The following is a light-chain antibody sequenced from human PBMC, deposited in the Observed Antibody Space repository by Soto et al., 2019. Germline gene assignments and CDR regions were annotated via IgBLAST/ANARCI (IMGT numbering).Light chain of an antibody. CDR2: DAS. Sequence: DIQMTQSPSSLSASVGDRVTITCQASQDISNYLNWYQQKPGKAPKLLIYDASNLETGVPSRFSGSGSGXDFTFTISSLQPEDIATYYCQQYDNLPFTFGPGTKVDIK. J-gene: IGKJ3*01. CDR3: QQYDNLPFT. V-gene: IGKV1-33*01. CDR1: QDISNY.